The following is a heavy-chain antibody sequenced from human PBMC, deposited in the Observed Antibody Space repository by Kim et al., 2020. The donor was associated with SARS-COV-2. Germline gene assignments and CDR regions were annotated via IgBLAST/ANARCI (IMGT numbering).Heavy chain of an antibody. D-gene: IGHD3-10*01. CDR2: T. V-gene: IGHV3-15*01. J-gene: IGHJ4*02. CDR3: TTVLDYYGSGD. Sequence: TDYVAPVKGRFIISRDDSKNTVYLQMNSLKTEDTAVYYCTTVLDYYGSGDWGQGTLVTVSS.